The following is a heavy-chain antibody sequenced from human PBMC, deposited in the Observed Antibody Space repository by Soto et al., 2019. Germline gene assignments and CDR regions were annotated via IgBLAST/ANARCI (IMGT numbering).Heavy chain of an antibody. V-gene: IGHV1-18*01. D-gene: IGHD2-21*02. CDR1: GYTFTSYG. CDR3: ARWWGVVTVDPDYYYGMDV. Sequence: QVQLVQSGAEVKKPGASVKVSCKASGYTFTSYGISWVRQAPGQGLEWMGWICAYNGNTNYAQKLQGRVTMTTDTSTSTAYMELRSLRSDDTAVYYCARWWGVVTVDPDYYYGMDVWGQGTTVTVSS. CDR2: ICAYNGNT. J-gene: IGHJ6*02.